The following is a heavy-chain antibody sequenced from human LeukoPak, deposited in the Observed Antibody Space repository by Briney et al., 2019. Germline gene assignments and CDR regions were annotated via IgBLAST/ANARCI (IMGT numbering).Heavy chain of an antibody. V-gene: IGHV4-34*01. D-gene: IGHD1-26*01. J-gene: IGHJ4*02. CDR3: VGGSYYEDY. Sequence: PSETLSLTCAVYGGSFSGYYWSWIRQPPGKGLEWIGEINHSGSTNDNPSLKSRVTISVDTSKNQFSLKLSSVTAADTAVYYCVGGSYYEDYWGQGTLVTVSS. CDR2: INHSGST. CDR1: GGSFSGYY.